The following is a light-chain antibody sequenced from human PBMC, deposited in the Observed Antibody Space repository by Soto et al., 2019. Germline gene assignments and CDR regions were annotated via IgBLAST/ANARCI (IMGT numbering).Light chain of an antibody. Sequence: QSALTQPASVSGSPGQSITISCTGSSSDLLSAYVSWYQQLPGKAPKLIIYDVSLRPSGVSDCFSGLLSDNTASLAISGLHPEDEGDYYCASYTARTALVFGGGTKLTVL. CDR2: DVS. CDR3: ASYTARTALV. J-gene: IGLJ2*01. V-gene: IGLV2-14*03. CDR1: SSDLLSAY.